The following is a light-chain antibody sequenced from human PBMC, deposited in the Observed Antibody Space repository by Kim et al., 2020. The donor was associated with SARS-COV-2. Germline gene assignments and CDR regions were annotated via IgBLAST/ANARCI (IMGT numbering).Light chain of an antibody. CDR2: DDS. V-gene: IGLV3-21*03. J-gene: IGLJ2*01. CDR1: IIGSKS. Sequence: APGKTARITWGGNIIGSKSVHWYQQKPGQAPAVVVLDDSDRPSGIPERFSGSKSGNTASLTISRVEAGDEADYYCQVWDVTVDHVIFGGGTQLTVL. CDR3: QVWDVTVDHVI.